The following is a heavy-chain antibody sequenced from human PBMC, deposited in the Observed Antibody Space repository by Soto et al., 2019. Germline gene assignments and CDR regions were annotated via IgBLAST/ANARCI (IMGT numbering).Heavy chain of an antibody. V-gene: IGHV5-10-1*01. CDR3: ARHQSGSGNSNFDF. Sequence: GESLKISCQAFEYSFRIYWISWVRQKPGAGLEWMGRVDPNDSFATYSPSFEGHVSISVDKSTNIVYLQWRSLRASDTATYYCARHQSGSGNSNFDFWGKGTPGTV. D-gene: IGHD3-10*01. J-gene: IGHJ4*02. CDR2: VDPNDSFA. CDR1: EYSFRIYW.